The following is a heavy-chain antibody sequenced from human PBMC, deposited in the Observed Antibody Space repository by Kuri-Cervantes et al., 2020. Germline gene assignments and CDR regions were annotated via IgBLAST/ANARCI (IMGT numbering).Heavy chain of an antibody. Sequence: GGSLRLSCAASGFTFSSDSLHWVRQAPGKGLEWVSVIYADGKTFYADSVKGRFTISRDILKNTLFLQMSGLRAEDTALYFCAREGKSVQAFDYWGQGTLVTVSS. CDR2: IYADGKT. CDR1: GFTFSSDS. J-gene: IGHJ4*02. CDR3: AREGKSVQAFDY. V-gene: IGHV3-53*01.